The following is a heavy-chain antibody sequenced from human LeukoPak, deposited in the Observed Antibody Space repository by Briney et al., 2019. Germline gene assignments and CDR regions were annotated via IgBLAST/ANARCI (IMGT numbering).Heavy chain of an antibody. CDR2: ISGSGGST. J-gene: IGHJ4*02. D-gene: IGHD5/OR15-5a*01. V-gene: IGHV3-23*01. CDR3: AKAEPYGVYEPPLPGY. CDR1: GFTFSSYA. Sequence: GGSLRLSCAASGFTFSSYAMSWVCQAPGKGLEWVSAISGSGGSTYYADSVKGRFTISRDNSKNTLYLQMNSLRAEDTAVYYCAKAEPYGVYEPPLPGYWGQGTLVTVSS.